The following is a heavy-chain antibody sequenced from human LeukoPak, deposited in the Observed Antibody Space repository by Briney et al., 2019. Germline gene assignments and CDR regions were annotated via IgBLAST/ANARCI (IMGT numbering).Heavy chain of an antibody. V-gene: IGHV4-31*03. D-gene: IGHD2/OR15-2a*01. CDR1: GGSISSGGYY. J-gene: IGHJ4*02. CDR3: ARVIVTSTALDY. CDR2: IYYSGST. Sequence: SETLSLTCSVSGGSISSGGYYWSWIRQHPGKGLEWIGYIYYSGSTNYNPSLKSRVTISVDKSKNQFSLKLSSVTAADTAVYYCARVIVTSTALDYWGQGTLVTVSS.